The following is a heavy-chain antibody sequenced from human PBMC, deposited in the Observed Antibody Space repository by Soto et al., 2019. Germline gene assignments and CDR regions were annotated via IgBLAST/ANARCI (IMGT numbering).Heavy chain of an antibody. D-gene: IGHD3-10*01. CDR1: GGSISSSY. J-gene: IGHJ6*02. CDR3: ARDFWFEELXGGYYQYAXDV. Sequence: PSETLSLTCTVSGGSISSSYWSWIRQPPGKELEWIGYIYYTGSTYYSPSLKSRVIISLDASRTQFSLKLNSVTTADTAVYYCARDFWFEELXGGYYQYAXDVWGQGTTVTVSS. V-gene: IGHV4-59*01. CDR2: IYYTGST.